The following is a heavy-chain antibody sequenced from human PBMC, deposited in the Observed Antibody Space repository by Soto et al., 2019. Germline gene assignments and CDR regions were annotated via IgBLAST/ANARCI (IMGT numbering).Heavy chain of an antibody. CDR3: ARRGYSSSWYYYYYYGMDV. V-gene: IGHV1-24*01. CDR1: GYTLTELS. CDR2: FDPEDGET. Sequence: ASVKVSCTVSGYTLTELSMHWVRQAPGKGLEWMGGFDPEDGETIYAQKFQGGVTMTEDTSTDTAYMELSSLRSEDTAVYYCARRGYSSSWYYYYYYGMDVWGQGTTVTVSS. D-gene: IGHD6-13*01. J-gene: IGHJ6*02.